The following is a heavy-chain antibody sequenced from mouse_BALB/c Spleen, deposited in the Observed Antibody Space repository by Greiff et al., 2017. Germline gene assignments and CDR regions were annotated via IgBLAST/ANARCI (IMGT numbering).Heavy chain of an antibody. CDR2: ISSGGSYT. CDR3: ARQVYDYDWYFEV. CDR1: GFTFSSYG. V-gene: IGHV5-6*01. J-gene: IGHJ1*01. D-gene: IGHD2-4*01. Sequence: EVKLMESGGDLVKPGGSLKLSCAASGFTFSSYGMSWVRQTPDKRLEWVATISSGGSYTYYPDSVKGRFTISRDNAKNTLYLQMSSLKSEDTAMYYCARQVYDYDWYFEVWGAGTTVTVSS.